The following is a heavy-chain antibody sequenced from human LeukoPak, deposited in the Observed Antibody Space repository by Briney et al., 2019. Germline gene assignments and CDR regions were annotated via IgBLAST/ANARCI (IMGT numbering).Heavy chain of an antibody. D-gene: IGHD3-10*01. J-gene: IGHJ6*02. CDR2: ISSNGGRT. CDR3: ARDLMVRGVTLYGMDV. CDR1: GFTFSSYA. V-gene: IGHV3-64*01. Sequence: GGSLRLSCAASGFTFSSYALHWVHQAPGKGLEYVSSISSNGGRTYHGNSVKGRFTTSRDNSKNTLYLQMGSLRAEDMAVYYCARDLMVRGVTLYGMDVWGQGTTVTVSS.